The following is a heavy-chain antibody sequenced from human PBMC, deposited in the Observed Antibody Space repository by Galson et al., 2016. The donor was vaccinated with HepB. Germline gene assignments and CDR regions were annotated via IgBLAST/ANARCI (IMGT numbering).Heavy chain of an antibody. J-gene: IGHJ6*02. Sequence: SVKVSCKASGYTFTTYAMHWVRQAPGQRLEWMGWINAGYGNTKNSQKFQGRATITRDTSASTAYMELSILRSEDTAVYYCARVKIGRSSGGYYYGMDVWGQGTTVTVSS. CDR2: INAGYGNT. V-gene: IGHV1-3*01. CDR1: GYTFTTYA. D-gene: IGHD6-6*01. CDR3: ARVKIGRSSGGYYYGMDV.